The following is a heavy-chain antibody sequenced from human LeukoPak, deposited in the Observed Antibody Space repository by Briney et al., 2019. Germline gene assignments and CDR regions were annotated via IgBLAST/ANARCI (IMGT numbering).Heavy chain of an antibody. Sequence: PRESLKISCEGSGYSLSNYLIGWVGPMPGERLGWVGVIYPGDYETRYSPSFQGLVTISVDKSISTAYLQWSSLKASDTAMYYCAIPPGYCGNDCSFDHWGQGTLVTVSS. CDR1: GYSLSNYL. CDR2: IYPGDYET. D-gene: IGHD2-21*02. V-gene: IGHV5-51*01. CDR3: AIPPGYCGNDCSFDH. J-gene: IGHJ4*02.